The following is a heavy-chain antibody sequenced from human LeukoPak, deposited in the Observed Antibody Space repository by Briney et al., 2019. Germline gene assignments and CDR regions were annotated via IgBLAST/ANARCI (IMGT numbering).Heavy chain of an antibody. V-gene: IGHV3-48*04. Sequence: GGSLRLSCAASGFTFSSYSMNWVRQAPGKGLEWVSYISRSNSTLYYADSVKGRFTISRDNAKNSLYLQMNSLRAEDTAVYYCASARRAYGLDAFDIWGQGTMVTVSS. CDR3: ASARRAYGLDAFDI. J-gene: IGHJ3*02. CDR1: GFTFSSYS. D-gene: IGHD1-14*01. CDR2: ISRSNSTL.